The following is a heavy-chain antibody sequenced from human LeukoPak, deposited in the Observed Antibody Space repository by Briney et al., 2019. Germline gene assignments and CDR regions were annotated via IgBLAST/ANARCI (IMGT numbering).Heavy chain of an antibody. V-gene: IGHV4-34*01. Sequence: SETLSLTCAVYGGSFSGYYWSWIRQPPGKGLGWIGEINHSGSTNYNPSLKSRVTISVDTSKNQFSLKLSSVTAADTAVYYCARAGYCSGGSCHYRRVYYYYMDVWGKGTTVTVSS. D-gene: IGHD2-15*01. CDR2: INHSGST. CDR1: GGSFSGYY. CDR3: ARAGYCSGGSCHYRRVYYYYMDV. J-gene: IGHJ6*03.